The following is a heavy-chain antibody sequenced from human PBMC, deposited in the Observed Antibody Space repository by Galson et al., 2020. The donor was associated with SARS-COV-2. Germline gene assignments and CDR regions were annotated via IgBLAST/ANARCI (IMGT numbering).Heavy chain of an antibody. V-gene: IGHV4-34*01. CDR3: VRGAEERRIIVVVPYYYTYMDV. Sequence: SETLSLTCAVYGGSFKNYYWTWIRQSPGKGLQWIGEINHSRSTNYDPSLQGRVAMSVDTSKNQFSLRLSSVTAADTAVYYCVRGAEERRIIVVVPYYYTYMDVWGGGTAVTVSS. CDR2: INHSRST. D-gene: IGHD2-2*01. J-gene: IGHJ6*03. CDR1: GGSFKNYY.